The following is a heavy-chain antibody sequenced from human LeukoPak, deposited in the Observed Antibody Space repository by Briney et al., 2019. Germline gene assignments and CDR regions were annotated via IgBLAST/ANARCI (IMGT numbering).Heavy chain of an antibody. V-gene: IGHV3-21*01. Sequence: GGSLRLSCAASGFTFSSYAMSWVRQAPGKGLEWVSSISSGSKYIYYADSVRGRFTISRDNAKNSLYLQMNSLRAEDTAVYYCATELGYCSGGSCPWGQGTLVAVSS. J-gene: IGHJ5*02. D-gene: IGHD2-15*01. CDR1: GFTFSSYA. CDR3: ATELGYCSGGSCP. CDR2: ISSGSKYI.